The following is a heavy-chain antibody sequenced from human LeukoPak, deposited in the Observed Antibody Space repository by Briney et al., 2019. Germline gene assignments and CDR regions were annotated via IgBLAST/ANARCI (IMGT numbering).Heavy chain of an antibody. CDR1: GGSISSYY. CDR3: ARLVAALDY. V-gene: IGHV4-59*08. Sequence: KPSETLSLTCTVSGGSISSYYRSWIRQPPGKGLEWIGYIYYSGSTNYNPSLKSRVTISVDTSKNQFSLKLSSVTAADTAVYYCARLVAALDYWGQGTLVTVSS. D-gene: IGHD2-21*01. CDR2: IYYSGST. J-gene: IGHJ4*02.